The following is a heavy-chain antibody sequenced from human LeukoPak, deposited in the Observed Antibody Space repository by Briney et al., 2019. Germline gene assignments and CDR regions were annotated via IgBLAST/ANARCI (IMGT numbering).Heavy chain of an antibody. Sequence: SETLSLTCSVTGGSISRSSYYWGWIRQPPGEGLEWIGNIHYSGKTYYNPSLKSRVTISIDTSKNQFSLKLSSVTAADTAVYSCAKVGGLAVAGTDNWMDPWGQGTLVTVSS. CDR3: AKVGGLAVAGTDNWMDP. D-gene: IGHD6-19*01. V-gene: IGHV4-39*02. J-gene: IGHJ5*02. CDR1: GGSISRSSYY. CDR2: IHYSGKT.